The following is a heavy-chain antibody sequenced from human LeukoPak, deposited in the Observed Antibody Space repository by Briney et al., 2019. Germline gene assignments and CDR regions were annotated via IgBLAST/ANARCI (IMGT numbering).Heavy chain of an antibody. J-gene: IGHJ3*02. CDR2: INHSGST. Sequence: SETLSLTCAVYGGSFSGYYWSWIRQPPGKGLEWIGEINHSGSTNYNPSLKSRVTISVDTSKNQFSLKLSSVTAADTAVYYCARPLGVVVPAAMYAFDIWGQGTMVTVSS. V-gene: IGHV4-34*01. CDR3: ARPLGVVVPAAMYAFDI. D-gene: IGHD2-2*01. CDR1: GGSFSGYY.